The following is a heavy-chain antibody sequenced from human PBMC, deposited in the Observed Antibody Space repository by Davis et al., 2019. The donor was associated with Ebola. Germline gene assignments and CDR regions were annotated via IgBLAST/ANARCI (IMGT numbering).Heavy chain of an antibody. V-gene: IGHV3-30*18. Sequence: GGSLRLSCAASGFTFSSYGMHWVRQAPGKGLEWVAVISYDGSNKYYADSVKGRFTISRDNSKNTLYLQMNSLRAEDTAVYYCAKDKWDYDFWSGSFDYWGQGTLVTVYS. CDR1: GFTFSSYG. CDR3: AKDKWDYDFWSGSFDY. D-gene: IGHD3-3*01. CDR2: ISYDGSNK. J-gene: IGHJ4*02.